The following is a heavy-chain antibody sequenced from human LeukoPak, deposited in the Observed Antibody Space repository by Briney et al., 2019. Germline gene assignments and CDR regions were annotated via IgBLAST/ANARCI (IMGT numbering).Heavy chain of an antibody. CDR2: ISGSGGST. CDR1: GFTFSSYA. J-gene: IGHJ4*02. CDR3: AKDFRRIQLWYYFDY. Sequence: PGGSLRHSCAASGFTFSSYAMNWVRQAPGKGLEWVSAISGSGGSTYYADSVKGRFTISRDNSKNTLYLQMNSLRAEDTAVYYCAKDFRRIQLWYYFDYWGQGTLVTVSS. V-gene: IGHV3-23*01. D-gene: IGHD5-18*01.